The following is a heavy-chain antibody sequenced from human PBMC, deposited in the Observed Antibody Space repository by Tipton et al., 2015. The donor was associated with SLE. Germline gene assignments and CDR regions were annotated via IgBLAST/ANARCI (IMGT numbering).Heavy chain of an antibody. D-gene: IGHD6-13*01. CDR2: IYYSGST. Sequence: TLSLTCTVSGGSISSYYWSWIRQPPGKGLEWIGSIYYSGSTYYNPSLKSRVTISVDTSKNQFSLKLSSVTAADTAVYYCARGPSSSWYGDAFDIWGQGTMVTVSS. CDR3: ARGPSSSWYGDAFDI. J-gene: IGHJ3*02. CDR1: GGSISSYY. V-gene: IGHV4-59*01.